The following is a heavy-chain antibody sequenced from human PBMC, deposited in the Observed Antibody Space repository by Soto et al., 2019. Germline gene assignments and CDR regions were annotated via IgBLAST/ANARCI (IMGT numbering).Heavy chain of an antibody. CDR2: IGGGNTDS. D-gene: IGHD1-26*01. J-gene: IGHJ5*01. Sequence: DVQLLESGGGLVQPGGSLTLSCAASRFIFSDYAMNWVRQAPGKGLEWVSSIGGGNTDSYYADSVKGRFIISRDNSKNTMYLEMNSLRDDDTAVYYCAKAEVSDHGKWDWFDSWGQGTLVTVSS. CDR3: AKAEVSDHGKWDWFDS. V-gene: IGHV3-23*01. CDR1: RFIFSDYA.